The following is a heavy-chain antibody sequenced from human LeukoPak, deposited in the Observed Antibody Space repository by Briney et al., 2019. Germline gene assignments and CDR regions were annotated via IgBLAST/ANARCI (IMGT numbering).Heavy chain of an antibody. Sequence: PGRSLRLSCAASGFNFNSYGMHWVRQAPGKGLEWVAVVSYDGSSKYYADSVKGRFTISRDNSKNTLHLQMSSLRVEDTAVYYCAKVRSGGYGGDFDHWGQGTLVTVSS. CDR2: VSYDGSSK. J-gene: IGHJ4*02. V-gene: IGHV3-30*18. CDR3: AKVRSGGYGGDFDH. D-gene: IGHD5-12*01. CDR1: GFNFNSYG.